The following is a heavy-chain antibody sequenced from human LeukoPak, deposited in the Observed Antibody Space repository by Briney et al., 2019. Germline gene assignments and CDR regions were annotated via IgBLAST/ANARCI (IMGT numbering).Heavy chain of an antibody. V-gene: IGHV4-59*08. CDR3: ARLRGPSSYYFDY. CDR1: GGFISNSY. Sequence: SETLSLTCNVSGGFISNSYCIWIRQPPGQGLEWIGYIYYSGSTNYNPSLKSRVSISLDTSKNQFSLKLSSVTAADTAVYYCARLRGPSSYYFDYWGQGTLVTVSS. J-gene: IGHJ4*02. CDR2: IYYSGST. D-gene: IGHD3-10*01.